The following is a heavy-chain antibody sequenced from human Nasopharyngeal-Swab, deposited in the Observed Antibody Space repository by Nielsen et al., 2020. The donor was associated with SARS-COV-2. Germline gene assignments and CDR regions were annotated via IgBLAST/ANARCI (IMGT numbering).Heavy chain of an antibody. V-gene: IGHV3-21*01. D-gene: IGHD2-21*02. CDR1: GFTFSTYT. J-gene: IGHJ1*01. CDR2: ISGSSAYI. Sequence: GGSLRLSCAASGFTFSTYTMNWVRQAPGKGLEWVSSISGSSAYIWYADSVKGRFTVSRDNAKNSLYLQMNNLRVDDTAIYYCARTAAFCGDDCYSEYFQHWGQGTLVTVSS. CDR3: ARTAAFCGDDCYSEYFQH.